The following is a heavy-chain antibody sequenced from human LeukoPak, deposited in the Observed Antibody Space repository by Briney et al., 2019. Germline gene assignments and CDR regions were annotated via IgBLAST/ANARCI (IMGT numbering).Heavy chain of an antibody. Sequence: SETLSLTCTVSGYSISSGFYWGWIRQPPGKGLEWIGSSSHHGYPYYNPSLKSRVTIALDTSKNQFSLRVTSVTAADTAVYYCVRDYLHTAVADPHFDYWGQGILVTVSS. CDR2: SSHHGYP. CDR1: GYSISSGFY. D-gene: IGHD6-19*01. J-gene: IGHJ4*02. V-gene: IGHV4-38-2*02. CDR3: VRDYLHTAVADPHFDY.